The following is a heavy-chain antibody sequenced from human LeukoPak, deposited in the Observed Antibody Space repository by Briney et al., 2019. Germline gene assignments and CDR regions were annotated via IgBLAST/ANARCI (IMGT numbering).Heavy chain of an antibody. CDR1: GFIFSSYS. CDR2: ISSSSSYI. V-gene: IGHV3-21*01. D-gene: IGHD1-26*01. Sequence: PGGSLRLSCAASGFIFSSYSMNWVRQAPGKGLEWVSSISSSSSYIYYADSVKGRFTISRDNAKNSLYLQMNSLRAEDTAVYYCARDKYPGSGSYYIFDYWGQGTLVTVSS. J-gene: IGHJ4*02. CDR3: ARDKYPGSGSYYIFDY.